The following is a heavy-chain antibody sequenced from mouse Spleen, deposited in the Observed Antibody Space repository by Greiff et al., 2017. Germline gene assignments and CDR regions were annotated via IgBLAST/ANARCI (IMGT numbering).Heavy chain of an antibody. D-gene: IGHD1-1*01. V-gene: IGHV2-6*01. CDR3: ATITTVVAGNYAMDY. CDR1: GFSLTSYG. CDR2: IWGGGST. Sequence: QVQLQQSGPGLVAPSQSLSITCTVSGFSLTSYGVDWVRQSPGKGLEWLGVIWGGGSTNYNSALKSRLSISKDNSKSQVFLKMNSLQTDDTAMYYCATITTVVAGNYAMDYWGQGTSVTVSS. J-gene: IGHJ4*01.